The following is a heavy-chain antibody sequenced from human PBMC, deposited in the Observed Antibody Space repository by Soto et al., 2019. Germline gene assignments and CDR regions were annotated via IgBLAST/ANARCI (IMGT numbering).Heavy chain of an antibody. J-gene: IGHJ6*02. CDR2: IDPSDSYT. D-gene: IGHD6-6*01. CDR3: ARPVSLVGYYYYGMDV. CDR1: GYSFTSYW. V-gene: IGHV5-10-1*01. Sequence: GESLKISCKGSGYSFTSYWFSWVRQMPGKGLGWMGRIDPSDSYTNYSPSFQGHVTISADKSISTAYLQWSSLKASDTAMYYCARPVSLVGYYYYGMDVWGQGTTVTVSS.